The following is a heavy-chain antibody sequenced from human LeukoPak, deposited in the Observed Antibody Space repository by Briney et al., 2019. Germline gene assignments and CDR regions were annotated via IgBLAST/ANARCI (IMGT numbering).Heavy chain of an antibody. V-gene: IGHV1-2*02. D-gene: IGHD3-22*01. CDR2: INPNSGGT. J-gene: IGHJ4*02. CDR1: GYTFTGYY. CDR3: AVFYYYDSSGSAD. Sequence: ASVKVSCKASGYTFTGYYMHWVRQAPGQGLEWMGWINPNSGGTNYAQKFQGRVTMTRDTSISTAYMGLSRLRSDDTAVYYCAVFYYYDSSGSADWGQGTLVTVSS.